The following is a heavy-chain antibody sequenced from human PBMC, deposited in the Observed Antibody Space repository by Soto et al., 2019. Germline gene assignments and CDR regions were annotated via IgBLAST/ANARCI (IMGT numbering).Heavy chain of an antibody. D-gene: IGHD4-17*01. CDR2: IYYSGST. J-gene: IGHJ3*02. CDR3: ASGRPDYGDYGGDAFDI. V-gene: IGHV4-59*01. CDR1: GGSISSYY. Sequence: SETLSLTCTVSGGSISSYYWSWIRQPPGKGLEWIGYIYYSGSTNYNPSLKSRVTISVDTSKNQFSLKLSSVTAADTAVYYCASGRPDYGDYGGDAFDIWGQGTMVTVSS.